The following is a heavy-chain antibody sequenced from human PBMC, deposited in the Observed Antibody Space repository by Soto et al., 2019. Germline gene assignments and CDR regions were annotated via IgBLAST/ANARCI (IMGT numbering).Heavy chain of an antibody. Sequence: QLLQSGGGLVQPGGSLTLSCAASGFTFGTTDMSWVRQAPGEGLEWVSTIDGRGGITYYADSVKGRFTISRDNSRNTVYLPVNSLRGDDTALYYCVKNSGWFNTWGQGALVTVSS. CDR1: GFTFGTTD. CDR2: IDGRGGIT. D-gene: IGHD3-10*01. CDR3: VKNSGWFNT. J-gene: IGHJ5*02. V-gene: IGHV3-23*01.